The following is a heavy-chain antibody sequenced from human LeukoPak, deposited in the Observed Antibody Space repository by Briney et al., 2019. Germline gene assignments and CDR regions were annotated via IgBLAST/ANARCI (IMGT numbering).Heavy chain of an antibody. D-gene: IGHD6-6*01. J-gene: IGHJ4*02. CDR3: ARGGAARPDF. V-gene: IGHV3-21*01. Sequence: GGSLRLSCAASGFTFSSYSMNWVRQAPGKGLEWVSSISRSSSFIYYADSVKGRFTISRDNAKNSLYLQMNSLRVEDTAVYCCARGGAARPDFWGQGTLVTVSS. CDR2: ISRSSSFI. CDR1: GFTFSSYS.